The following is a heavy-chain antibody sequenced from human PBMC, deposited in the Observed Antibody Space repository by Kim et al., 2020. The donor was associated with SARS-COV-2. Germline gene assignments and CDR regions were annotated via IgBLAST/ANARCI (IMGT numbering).Heavy chain of an antibody. J-gene: IGHJ5*02. CDR3: ASTFWSGYTSWFDP. Sequence: YAQGFPGRFVFSLDTSVSTAYLQISSLKAEDTAVYYCASTFWSGYTSWFDPWGQGTLVTVSS. D-gene: IGHD3-3*01. V-gene: IGHV7-4-1*02.